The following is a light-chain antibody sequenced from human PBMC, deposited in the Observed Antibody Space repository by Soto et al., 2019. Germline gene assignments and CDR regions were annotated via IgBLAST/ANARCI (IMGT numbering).Light chain of an antibody. CDR3: QSYDTSNQDLL. J-gene: IGLJ2*01. Sequence: NFMLTQPHSVSESPGKTVTISCTRSSGSIASNYVQWYQQRPGSAPTTLICEDNQRPSGVPDRLSGSIDSSSNTASLSISALKTEDEADYYCQSYDTSNQDLLFGGGTKLTVL. CDR1: SGSIASNY. V-gene: IGLV6-57*03. CDR2: EDN.